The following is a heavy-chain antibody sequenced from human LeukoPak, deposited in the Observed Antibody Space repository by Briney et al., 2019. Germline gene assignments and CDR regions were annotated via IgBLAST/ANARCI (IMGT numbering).Heavy chain of an antibody. Sequence: ASVKVSCKASGYTFTGYYMHWVRQAPGQGLEWMGWINPNSGGTNYAQKFQGRVTMTRDTSISTAYMELSRLRSDDTAVYYCAREDTYYYDSSGYSQSEYYFDYWGQGTLVTVSS. CDR2: INPNSGGT. D-gene: IGHD3-22*01. V-gene: IGHV1-2*02. CDR3: AREDTYYYDSSGYSQSEYYFDY. J-gene: IGHJ4*02. CDR1: GYTFTGYY.